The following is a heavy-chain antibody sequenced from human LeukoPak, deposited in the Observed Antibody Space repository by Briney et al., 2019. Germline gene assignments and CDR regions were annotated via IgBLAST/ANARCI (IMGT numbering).Heavy chain of an antibody. J-gene: IGHJ4*02. CDR1: GFTFNALG. CDR2: IGTTSGAI. CDR3: ARFRTWGDKAFDY. D-gene: IGHD2-21*02. V-gene: IGHV3-48*01. Sequence: GGSLRLSCAASGFTFNALGMSWVRQAPGKGLEWVSYIGTTSGAIYYADSVKGRFTISRDSAKNSLYLQMNSLRAEDTAVYYCARFRTWGDKAFDYWGQGTLVTVSS.